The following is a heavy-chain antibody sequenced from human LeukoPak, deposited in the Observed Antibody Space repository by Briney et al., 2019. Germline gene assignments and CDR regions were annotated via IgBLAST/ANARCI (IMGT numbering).Heavy chain of an antibody. CDR2: IYWNSGGT. D-gene: IGHD3-22*01. V-gene: IGHV3-9*02. Sequence: GRSLRLSCAASGFTSNDHAMHWIRQIPGKGLEWVSGIYWNSGGTGYADSVKGRFTISRDNSKNTLYLQMGSLRAEDMAVYYCARPYDSSGYYDYWGQGTLVTVSS. CDR3: ARPYDSSGYYDY. J-gene: IGHJ4*02. CDR1: GFTSNDHA.